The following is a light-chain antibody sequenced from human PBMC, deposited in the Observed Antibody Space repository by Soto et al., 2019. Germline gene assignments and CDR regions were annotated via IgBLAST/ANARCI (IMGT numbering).Light chain of an antibody. CDR3: QQSYSTPRT. Sequence: DIQITQSPSCLSASVGDRVTITCRASQSISSYLNWYQQKPGKAPKLLIYAASSLQSGVPSRFSGSGSGTDFTRTISSLQPEDFATYYCQQSYSTPRTFGQGTKVDIK. J-gene: IGKJ1*01. CDR1: QSISSY. V-gene: IGKV1-39*01. CDR2: AAS.